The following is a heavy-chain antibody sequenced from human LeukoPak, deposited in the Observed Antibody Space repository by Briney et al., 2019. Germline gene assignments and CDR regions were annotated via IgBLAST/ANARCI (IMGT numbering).Heavy chain of an antibody. CDR2: IRSSGET. CDR1: GFSFSNYG. V-gene: IGHV3-23*01. Sequence: GGSLRLSCAASGFSFSNYGMTWVRQAPGKGLEWVSYIRSSGETYYTDSVEGRFTISRDNAKNTLYLQMDSLRAEDTAIYYCARSNQADDYWGQGTLVTVSS. CDR3: ARSNQADDY. J-gene: IGHJ4*02. D-gene: IGHD1-14*01.